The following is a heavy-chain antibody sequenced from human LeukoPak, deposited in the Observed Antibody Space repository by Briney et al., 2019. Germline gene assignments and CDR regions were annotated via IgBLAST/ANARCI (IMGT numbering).Heavy chain of an antibody. CDR2: IIPIFGTA. Sequence: GASVKVSCKASGGTFSSYAISWVRQAPGQGLEWMGGIIPIFGTANYAQKFQGRVTITTDESTSTAYMELSSLRSEDTAVYYCASQKGYSSGYDYWGQGTLVTVSS. V-gene: IGHV1-69*05. J-gene: IGHJ4*02. CDR3: ASQKGYSSGYDY. CDR1: GGTFSSYA. D-gene: IGHD6-19*01.